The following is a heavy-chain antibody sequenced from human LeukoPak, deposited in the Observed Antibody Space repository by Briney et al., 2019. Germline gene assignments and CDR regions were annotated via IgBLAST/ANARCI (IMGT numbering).Heavy chain of an antibody. V-gene: IGHV1-69*04. CDR3: ARDEMGIAVAGLDY. CDR2: IIPILGIA. J-gene: IGHJ4*02. D-gene: IGHD6-19*01. CDR1: GGTFSSYA. Sequence: SVKVSCKASGGTFSSYAISWVRQAPGQGLEWMGRIIPILGIANYAQKFQGRVTITADKSTSTAYMELSSLRSEDTAVYYCARDEMGIAVAGLDYWGQGTLVTVSS.